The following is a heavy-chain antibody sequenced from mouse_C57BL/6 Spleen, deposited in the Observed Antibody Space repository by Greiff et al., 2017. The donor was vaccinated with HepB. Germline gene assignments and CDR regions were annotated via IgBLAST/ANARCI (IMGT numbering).Heavy chain of an antibody. CDR1: GIDFSRYW. V-gene: IGHV4-1*01. CDR3: ARKNWDVWCAY. Sequence: EVQLQQSGGGLVQPGGSLKLSCAASGIDFSRYWMSWVRRAPGKGLEWIGEINPDSSTINYAPSLKDKFIISRDNAKNTLYLQMSKVRSEDTALYYGARKNWDVWCAYWGQGTLVTVSA. CDR2: INPDSSTI. D-gene: IGHD4-1*01. J-gene: IGHJ3*01.